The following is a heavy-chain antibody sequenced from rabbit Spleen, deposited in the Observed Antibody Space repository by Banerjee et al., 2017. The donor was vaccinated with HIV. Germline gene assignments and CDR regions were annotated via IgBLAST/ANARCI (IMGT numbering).Heavy chain of an antibody. CDR2: LYTGNGKT. J-gene: IGHJ4*01. CDR3: ARDAGRGPYIDGYFDL. D-gene: IGHD8-1*01. CDR1: GIDFSSGYD. V-gene: IGHV1S45*01. Sequence: QEQLVESGGGLVQPGASLTLTCTASGIDFSSGYDMCWVHQAPGKGLEWIACLYTGNGKTYYASWARGRFTISKISSTTVTLQMTSLPVADTATFFCARDAGRGPYIDGYFDLWGQGTLVTVS.